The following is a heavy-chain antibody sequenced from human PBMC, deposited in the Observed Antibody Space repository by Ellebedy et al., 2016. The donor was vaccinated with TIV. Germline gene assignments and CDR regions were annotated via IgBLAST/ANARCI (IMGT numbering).Heavy chain of an antibody. CDR2: ISGDGGST. Sequence: GESLKISCAASGFTFDDYAMHWVRQAPGKGLEWVSLISGDGGSTYYADSVKGRFTISRDNSKNSLYLQMNSLRTEDTALYYCAKDILATEGYYFDYWGQGTLVTVSS. CDR1: GFTFDDYA. V-gene: IGHV3-43*02. D-gene: IGHD5-12*01. J-gene: IGHJ4*02. CDR3: AKDILATEGYYFDY.